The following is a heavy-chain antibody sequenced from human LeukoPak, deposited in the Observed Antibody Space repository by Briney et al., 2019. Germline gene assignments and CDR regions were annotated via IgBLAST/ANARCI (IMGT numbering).Heavy chain of an antibody. J-gene: IGHJ4*02. CDR1: GFTFDDYA. Sequence: GRSLRLSCAASGFTFDDYAMHWVRQAPGKGLEWVSGISWNSGSIGYADSVKGRFTISRDNAKNSLYLQMNSLRAEDTALYYCAKDDAFDYWGQGTPVTVSS. V-gene: IGHV3-9*01. CDR2: ISWNSGSI. CDR3: AKDDAFDY.